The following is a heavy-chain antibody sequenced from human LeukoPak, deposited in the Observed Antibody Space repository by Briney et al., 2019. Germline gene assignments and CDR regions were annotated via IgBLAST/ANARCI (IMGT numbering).Heavy chain of an antibody. CDR3: ARVGLGSSGHSLDY. J-gene: IGHJ4*02. CDR2: ISAYNGNT. V-gene: IGHV1-18*01. CDR1: GYTFTSYG. Sequence: ASVKVSCKASGYTFTSYGISWVRQAPGQGLEWMGWISAYNGNTNYAQKLQGRVTMTTDTSASTAYMELSSLRSEDTAVYYCARVGLGSSGHSLDYWGQGTLVTVSS. D-gene: IGHD3-22*01.